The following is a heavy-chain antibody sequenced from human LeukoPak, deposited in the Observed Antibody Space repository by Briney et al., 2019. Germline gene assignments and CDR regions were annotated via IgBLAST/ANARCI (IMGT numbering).Heavy chain of an antibody. V-gene: IGHV3-23*01. CDR3: AKWGDYDILTGYYDSDY. J-gene: IGHJ4*02. Sequence: WGSLRLSCAASGFIFSNYAMSWVRQAPGKGLEWVSAIVGRGSSTYYADSVKGRFTISRDNSKNTLYLQLNRLRAEDTAVYYCAKWGDYDILTGYYDSDYWGQGTLVTVSS. CDR2: IVGRGSST. D-gene: IGHD3-9*01. CDR1: GFIFSNYA.